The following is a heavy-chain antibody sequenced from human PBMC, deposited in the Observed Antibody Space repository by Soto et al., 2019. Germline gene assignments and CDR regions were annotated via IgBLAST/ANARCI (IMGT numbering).Heavy chain of an antibody. CDR2: IYYSGST. CDR3: ARLSYGDYPYYYYGMDV. J-gene: IGHJ6*02. Sequence: SETLSLTCTVSGGSISSSSYYWGWIRQPPGKGLEWIGSIYYSGSTYYNPSLKSRVTISVDTSKNQFSLKLSSVTAADTAVYYCARLSYGDYPYYYYGMDVWGQGTTVTVSS. CDR1: GGSISSSSYY. D-gene: IGHD4-17*01. V-gene: IGHV4-39*01.